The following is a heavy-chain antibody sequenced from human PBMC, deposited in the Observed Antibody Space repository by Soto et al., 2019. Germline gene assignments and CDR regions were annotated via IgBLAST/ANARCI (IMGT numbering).Heavy chain of an antibody. V-gene: IGHV5-51*04. J-gene: IGHJ6*02. Sequence: GESLKISCKGSGYSFTSYWIGWVRQMPGKGLEWMGIIYPGDSDTRYSPSFQGQVTISADKPISTAYLQWSSLKASDTAMYYCALYSSSSGYYYGMDVWGQGTTVTVSS. CDR1: GYSFTSYW. CDR2: IYPGDSDT. D-gene: IGHD6-6*01. CDR3: ALYSSSSGYYYGMDV.